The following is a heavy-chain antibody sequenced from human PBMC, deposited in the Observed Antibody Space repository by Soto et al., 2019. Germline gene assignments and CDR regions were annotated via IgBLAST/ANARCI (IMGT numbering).Heavy chain of an antibody. Sequence: ASVKVSCKASGYTFTSYAMHWVRQAPGQRLEWMGWINAGNGNTKYSQKFQGRVTITRDTSASTAYMELSSLRSEDTAVYYCERAVVVVAATNPNWFEPSGQGTLVTVSS. V-gene: IGHV1-3*01. CDR3: ERAVVVVAATNPNWFEP. CDR2: INAGNGNT. CDR1: GYTFTSYA. D-gene: IGHD2-15*01. J-gene: IGHJ5*02.